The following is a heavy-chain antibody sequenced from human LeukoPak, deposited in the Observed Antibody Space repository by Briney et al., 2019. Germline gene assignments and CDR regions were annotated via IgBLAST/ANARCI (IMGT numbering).Heavy chain of an antibody. V-gene: IGHV4-34*01. Sequence: SETLSLTCAVSGGSFSGYYWTWIRQPPGKGLEWIGEINHSGSANYSPSLSSRVTISLDMSENQFSLKLTSVTAADTAVYYCARGQGTVTTHWGQGTLVTVSS. CDR1: GGSFSGYY. CDR2: INHSGSA. D-gene: IGHD4-17*01. J-gene: IGHJ4*02. CDR3: ARGQGTVTTH.